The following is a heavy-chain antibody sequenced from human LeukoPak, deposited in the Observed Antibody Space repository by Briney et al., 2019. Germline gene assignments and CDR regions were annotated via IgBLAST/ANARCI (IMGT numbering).Heavy chain of an antibody. CDR1: GFTFSSYA. CDR3: AKVSGWKYQLPTVDY. J-gene: IGHJ4*02. D-gene: IGHD2-2*01. V-gene: IGHV3-23*01. CDR2: ISGSGGST. Sequence: GESLRLSCAASGFTFSSYAMSWVRQAPGKGLEWVSAISGSGGSTYYADSVKGRFTISRDNSKNTLYLQMNSLRAEDTAVYYCAKVSGWKYQLPTVDYWGQGTLVTVSS.